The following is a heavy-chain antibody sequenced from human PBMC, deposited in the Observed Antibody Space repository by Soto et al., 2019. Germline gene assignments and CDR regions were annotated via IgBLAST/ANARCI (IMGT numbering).Heavy chain of an antibody. CDR1: GFTFSSYA. Sequence: PGGSLRLSCAASGFTFSSYAMSWVRQAPGKGLEWVSYISSSGDTKYFADSVKGRFTISRDNAKNSLYLQMSSLRAEDTAVYYCARYSGYMDNWGQGTPVTVSS. D-gene: IGHD5-12*01. CDR2: ISSSGDTK. V-gene: IGHV3-48*03. J-gene: IGHJ4*02. CDR3: ARYSGYMDN.